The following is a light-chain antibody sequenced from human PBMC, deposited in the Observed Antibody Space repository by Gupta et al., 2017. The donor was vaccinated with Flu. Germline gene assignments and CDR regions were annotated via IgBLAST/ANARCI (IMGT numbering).Light chain of an antibody. CDR2: NNE. CDR1: TSNAGSNT. J-gene: IGLJ3*02. V-gene: IGLV1-44*01. CDR3: ATWDDSLNGWV. Sequence: RVTIACAGSTSNAGSNTVNWYQQGAGTAPKLLIYNNEQRPSGVPDRFSGSKSGTSAALAISGLQSGDEGDYYCATWDDSLNGWVFGGGGKLTVL.